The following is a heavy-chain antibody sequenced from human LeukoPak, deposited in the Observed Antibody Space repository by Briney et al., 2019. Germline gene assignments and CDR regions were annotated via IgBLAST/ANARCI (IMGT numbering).Heavy chain of an antibody. V-gene: IGHV3-74*01. Sequence: GGSLRFSCAASGFTFSSHWMHWVRHAPGKGLVWVSHINGDGSSTDYADFVKGRFTISRDNAKNTVYLQMNSLRAEDTAVYYCAVVPYFYMDVWGKGTTVTISS. CDR1: GFTFSSHW. J-gene: IGHJ6*03. CDR3: AVVPYFYMDV. CDR2: INGDGSST. D-gene: IGHD2-2*01.